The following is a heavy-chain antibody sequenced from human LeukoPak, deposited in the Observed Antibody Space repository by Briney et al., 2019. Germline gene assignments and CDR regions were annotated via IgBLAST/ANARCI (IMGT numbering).Heavy chain of an antibody. Sequence: PSETLSLTCAVYGGSFSGYYWSWIRQPPGKGLEWIGEINHSGSTNYNPSLKSRVTISVDTSKNQFSLKLSSVTAADTAVYYCARHVASGYSGHDLGYWGQGTLVTVSS. D-gene: IGHD5-12*01. J-gene: IGHJ4*02. CDR2: INHSGST. CDR1: GGSFSGYY. CDR3: ARHVASGYSGHDLGY. V-gene: IGHV4-34*01.